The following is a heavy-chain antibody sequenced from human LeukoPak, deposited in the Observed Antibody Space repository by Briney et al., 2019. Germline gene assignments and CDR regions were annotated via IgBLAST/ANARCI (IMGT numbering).Heavy chain of an antibody. CDR1: GGTFSSYA. CDR3: ARGGLGYCSSTSCSPGFDP. D-gene: IGHD2-2*01. V-gene: IGHV1-69*06. CDR2: IIPIFGTA. Sequence: GASVKVSCKASGGTFSSYAISWVRQAPGQGLEWMGGIIPIFGTANYAQKFQGRVTITADKSTSTAYMELSSLRSEDTAVYYCARGGLGYCSSTSCSPGFDPWGQGTLVTVSS. J-gene: IGHJ5*02.